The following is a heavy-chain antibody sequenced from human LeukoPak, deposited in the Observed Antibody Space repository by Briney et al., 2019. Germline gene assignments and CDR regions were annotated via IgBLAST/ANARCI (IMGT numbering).Heavy chain of an antibody. CDR2: ISWNSGSI. CDR3: AKSIGTSYIYYFDY. CDR1: GFTFDDYA. Sequence: GGSLRLSCAASGFTFDDYAMHWVRQAPGKGLEWVSGISWNSGSIGYADSVKGRFTISRDNAENSLYLQMNSLRAEDTALYYCAKSIGTSYIYYFDYWGQGTLVTVSS. J-gene: IGHJ4*02. D-gene: IGHD2-2*01. V-gene: IGHV3-9*01.